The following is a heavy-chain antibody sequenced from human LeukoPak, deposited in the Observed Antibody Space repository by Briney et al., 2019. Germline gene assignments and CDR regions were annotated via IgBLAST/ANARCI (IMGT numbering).Heavy chain of an antibody. Sequence: GGSLRLSCAASGFTFRNYAVVWFRQAPGKGLEWVSAITGSGGTTYYADSVRGRFTIYRDNSKNTLYLQMNSLRGEDTAVYYCGKDPNGDYVGAFDFQRWGQGTLVTVSS. V-gene: IGHV3-23*01. J-gene: IGHJ1*01. CDR1: GFTFRNYA. D-gene: IGHD4-17*01. CDR3: GKDPNGDYVGAFDFQR. CDR2: ITGSGGTT.